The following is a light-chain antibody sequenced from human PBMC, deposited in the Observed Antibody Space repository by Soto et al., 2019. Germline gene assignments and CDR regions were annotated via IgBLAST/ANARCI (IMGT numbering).Light chain of an antibody. CDR2: KAS. CDR1: QSISSW. J-gene: IGKJ5*01. Sequence: DIQMTQSPSTLSASVGDRVTITCRASQSISSWLAWYQQKTGKAPKLLIYKASSLESGVPSRFRGSGSGTECTLTISSLQPDDFATDYCQQYNSYSRTFGQGTRLEIK. V-gene: IGKV1-5*03. CDR3: QQYNSYSRT.